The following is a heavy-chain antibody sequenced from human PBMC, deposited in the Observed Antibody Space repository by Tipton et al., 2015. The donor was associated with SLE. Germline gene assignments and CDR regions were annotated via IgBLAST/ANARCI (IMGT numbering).Heavy chain of an antibody. CDR3: ARLGYCGGDCYIGGAFDI. J-gene: IGHJ3*02. CDR1: GGSFNNFS. D-gene: IGHD2-21*01. V-gene: IGHV4-34*01. CDR2: INHSRST. Sequence: TLSLTCAVYGGSFNNFSWTWIRQSPGKGLEWIGEINHSRSTNYNPSLKSRVTISVDTSKNQFSLKLISVTAADTAVYYCARLGYCGGDCYIGGAFDIWGQGTKVTVSS.